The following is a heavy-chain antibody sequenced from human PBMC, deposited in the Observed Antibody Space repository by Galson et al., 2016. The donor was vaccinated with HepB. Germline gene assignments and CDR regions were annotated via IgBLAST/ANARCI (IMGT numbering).Heavy chain of an antibody. CDR1: GFTFSNYG. J-gene: IGHJ4*02. CDR3: ARRHEYCPPVGCSVDY. D-gene: IGHD2/OR15-2a*01. CDR2: DSTDGRRK. Sequence: SLRLSCAASGFTFSNYGMHWVRRAPGKGLEWVAADSTDGRRKFYADSVKGRFTISRDNSNSMLFLQMSSLRADDTAVYYCARRHEYCPPVGCSVDYWGQGTLVSVSS. V-gene: IGHV3-30*03.